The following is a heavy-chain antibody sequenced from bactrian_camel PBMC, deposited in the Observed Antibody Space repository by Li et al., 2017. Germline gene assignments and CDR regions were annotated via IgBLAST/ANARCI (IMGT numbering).Heavy chain of an antibody. CDR1: GYDYSNNA. V-gene: IGHV3S31*01. Sequence: DVQLVESGGGSVQAGGSLRVSCAASGYDYSNNACMAWVRQAPGKGLEWVSAVVSSGRTYINDSVKGRFTISRDNTKSSLYLRMNSLKPEDSALYYCAAGWNEYELDYWGRGTQVTVS. D-gene: IGHD4*01. J-gene: IGHJ4*01. CDR2: VVSSGRT. CDR3: AAGWNEYELDY.